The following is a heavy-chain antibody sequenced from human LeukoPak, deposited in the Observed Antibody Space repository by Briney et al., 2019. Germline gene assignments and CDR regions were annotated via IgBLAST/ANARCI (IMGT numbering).Heavy chain of an antibody. CDR1: GFTFSSYS. CDR3: ARDVENCSGGSCYSRNWFDP. J-gene: IGHJ5*02. CDR2: ISSSSSYI. Sequence: PGGSLRLSCAASGFTFSSYSMNWVRQAPGKGLEWVSSISSSSSYIYYADPVKSRFTISRDNAKNSLYLQMNSLRAEDTAVYYCARDVENCSGGSCYSRNWFDPWGQGTLVTVSS. D-gene: IGHD2-15*01. V-gene: IGHV3-21*01.